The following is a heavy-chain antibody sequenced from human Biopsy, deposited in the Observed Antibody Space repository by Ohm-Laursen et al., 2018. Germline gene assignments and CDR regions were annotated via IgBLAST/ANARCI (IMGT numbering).Heavy chain of an antibody. V-gene: IGHV4-4*07. J-gene: IGHJ3*02. CDR2: IYNTGST. CDR1: GGFISTYY. CDR3: ARDLPYYENSGYGAFDM. Sequence: SETLSLTCTVSGGFISTYYWNWIRQPAGKALEWIGRIYNTGSTNYNPSLQSRVTMSVDTPKNQFSLKMSSVTAADTAVYYCARDLPYYENSGYGAFDMWGQGTMVTVSS. D-gene: IGHD3-22*01.